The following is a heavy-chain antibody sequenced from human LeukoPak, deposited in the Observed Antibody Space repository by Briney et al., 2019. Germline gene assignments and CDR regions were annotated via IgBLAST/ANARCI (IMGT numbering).Heavy chain of an antibody. D-gene: IGHD5-18*01. CDR3: ASPRGFSSGYFDY. CDR2: IYYRKNT. V-gene: IGHV4-39*01. CDR1: GGSISSSSAY. Sequence: SETLSLTCTVSGGSISSSSAYWGWIRQPPGKGLEWIGSIYYRKNTYYNPSLKSRVTISADTSKNQFSLTLGSVSATDTAVYYCASPRGFSSGYFDYWGQGTLVTVSS. J-gene: IGHJ4*02.